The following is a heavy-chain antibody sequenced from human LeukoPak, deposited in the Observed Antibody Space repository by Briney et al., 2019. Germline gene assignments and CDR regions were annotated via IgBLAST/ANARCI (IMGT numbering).Heavy chain of an antibody. J-gene: IGHJ4*02. V-gene: IGHV1-2*02. Sequence: ASVKVSCKASGYTFTGYYMHWVRQAPGQGVEWMGCIHPTSGGTNYAQKFQGRVTMTSDTSISTAYMELSRLRSDDTAVYYCARNQVGCQDQDGYWGQGTLVTVSS. CDR3: ARNQVGCQDQDGY. CDR1: GYTFTGYY. D-gene: IGHD1-14*01. CDR2: IHPTSGGT.